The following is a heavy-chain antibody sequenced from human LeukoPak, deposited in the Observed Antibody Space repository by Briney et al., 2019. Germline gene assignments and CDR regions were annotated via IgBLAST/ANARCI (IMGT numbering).Heavy chain of an antibody. Sequence: MTSETLSLTCSLSGRSFERKYCSGIRQPPRKGLEWVGYIYTTGSTNFNPPLTSLVALSIDTSQKQFSLKGYSVSAPGTAVYYCASYIGDDHYYMDVWGKGTTVIVSS. V-gene: IGHV4-4*09. CDR2: IYTTGST. J-gene: IGHJ6*03. CDR3: ASYIGDDHYYMDV. CDR1: GRSFERKY. D-gene: IGHD1-1*01.